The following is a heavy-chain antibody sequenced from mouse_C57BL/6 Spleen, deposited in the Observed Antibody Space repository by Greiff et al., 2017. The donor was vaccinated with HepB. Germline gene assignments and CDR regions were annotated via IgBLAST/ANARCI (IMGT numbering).Heavy chain of an antibody. J-gene: IGHJ1*03. D-gene: IGHD1-1*01. CDR3: AITVVDWYFDV. Sequence: EVQLQESGPGLVKPSQSLSLTCSVTGYSITSGYYWNWIRQFPGNKLEWMGYISYDGSNNYNPSLKNRISITRDTSKNQVFLKLNSVTTEDTATYYCAITVVDWYFDVWGTGTTVTVSS. CDR1: GYSITSGYY. CDR2: ISYDGSN. V-gene: IGHV3-6*01.